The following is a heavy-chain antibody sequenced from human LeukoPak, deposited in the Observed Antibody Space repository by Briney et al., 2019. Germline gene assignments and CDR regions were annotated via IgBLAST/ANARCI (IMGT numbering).Heavy chain of an antibody. CDR1: GYTFSGYY. J-gene: IGHJ2*01. V-gene: IGHV1-2*02. CDR2: INSNSGGT. D-gene: IGHD5-18*01. Sequence: ASVKVSCKASGYTFSGYYMHWVRQAPGHGFEWMGWINSNSGGTNYAQKFQGRVTMTTDTSISTAYMELSSLRSDDTAVYYCARDPPAMIGWYFDLWGRGTLVTVSS. CDR3: ARDPPAMIGWYFDL.